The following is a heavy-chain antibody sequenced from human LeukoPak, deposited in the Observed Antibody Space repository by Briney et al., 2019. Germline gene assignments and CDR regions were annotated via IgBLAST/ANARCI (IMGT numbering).Heavy chain of an antibody. Sequence: SGTLSLTCTVSGDSINSLGLWWWVRQPPGKGLEWMGERNLSGTTHSNPSVKSRVTISIDKSKNQFFLNLSSVTAADTAVYYCAGLVGRYSSGLYYYYFDYWGQGTLVTVSS. D-gene: IGHD3-22*01. J-gene: IGHJ4*02. CDR1: GDSINSLGL. CDR3: AGLVGRYSSGLYYYYFDY. CDR2: RNLSGTT. V-gene: IGHV4-4*02.